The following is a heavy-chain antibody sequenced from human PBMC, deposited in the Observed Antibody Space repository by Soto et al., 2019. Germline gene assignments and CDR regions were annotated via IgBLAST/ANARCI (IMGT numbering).Heavy chain of an antibody. Sequence: QVQLQESGPGLVKPSGTLSLTCTVSGASISSTSSGDWWSWVRQPPGKGLEWIGEIHHSGSTNYNPSLKSRVTMSVDKSKNQFSLRLRSVTAADTAVYYCAKMVGATLVDYWGQGTLVTVSS. CDR1: GASISSTSSGDW. CDR3: AKMVGATLVDY. V-gene: IGHV4-4*02. CDR2: IHHSGST. J-gene: IGHJ4*02. D-gene: IGHD1-26*01.